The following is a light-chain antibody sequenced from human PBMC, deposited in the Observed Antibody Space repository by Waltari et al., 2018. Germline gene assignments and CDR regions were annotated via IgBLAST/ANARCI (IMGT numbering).Light chain of an antibody. CDR3: QESFTSPRT. CDR1: QTIFRF. J-gene: IGKJ1*01. V-gene: IGKV1-39*01. Sequence: DIQMTQSPSSLSASLGDRVTITCRASQTIFRFLTWYQQRPGKGPNLLIYGASILHSRVPSRFSGSGSGTDFTLTISNLQPEDVATYYCQESFTSPRTFGHGTKLEI. CDR2: GAS.